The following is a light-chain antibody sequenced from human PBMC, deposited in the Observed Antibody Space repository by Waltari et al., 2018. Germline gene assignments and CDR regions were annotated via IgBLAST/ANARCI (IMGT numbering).Light chain of an antibody. CDR2: RAS. CDR3: QEYNNWPIT. Sequence: EVVMTQSPTTLSVSPGERATLSCRASQNINKLLAWYQQKPGQAPRLLIYRASTRATGIPGRFSGSGSGTEFTLTISSLQSEDFAIYYCQEYNNWPITFGQGTRLEIK. J-gene: IGKJ5*01. CDR1: QNINKL. V-gene: IGKV3-15*01.